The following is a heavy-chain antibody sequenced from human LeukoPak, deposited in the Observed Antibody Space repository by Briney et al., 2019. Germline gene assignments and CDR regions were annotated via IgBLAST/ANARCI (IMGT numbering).Heavy chain of an antibody. V-gene: IGHV3-15*01. CDR2: IKSKTDGGTT. Sequence: PGGSLRLSCAASGFTFSNAWMSWVRQAPGKGLEWVGRIKSKTDGGTTDYAAPVKGRFTISRDDSKNTLCLQMNSLKTEDTAVYYCTTVTKYSSSSEVDYWGQGTLVTVSS. D-gene: IGHD6-6*01. CDR1: GFTFSNAW. J-gene: IGHJ4*02. CDR3: TTVTKYSSSSEVDY.